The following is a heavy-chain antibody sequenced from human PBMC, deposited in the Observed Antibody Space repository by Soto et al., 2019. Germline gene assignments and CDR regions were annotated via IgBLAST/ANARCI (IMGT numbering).Heavy chain of an antibody. Sequence: SQTLSLTCSVSGGSISSSSHYWGRIRQPPGKGLEWIGSIYYSGSTYYNPSLKSRVTISVDTSKNQFSLKLSSVTAADTAVYYCSTGTTVNYYYYGMDVWGQGATVPVSS. D-gene: IGHD1-7*01. CDR1: GGSISSSSHY. J-gene: IGHJ6*02. CDR2: IYYSGST. V-gene: IGHV4-39*01. CDR3: STGTTVNYYYYGMDV.